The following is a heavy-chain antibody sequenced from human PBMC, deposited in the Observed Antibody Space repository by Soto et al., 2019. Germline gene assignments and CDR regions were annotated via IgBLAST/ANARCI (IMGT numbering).Heavy chain of an antibody. J-gene: IGHJ4*02. CDR3: ARVPLTTAPPPLTDY. CDR2: IILILGIA. V-gene: IGHV1-69*02. Sequence: QVQLVQSGAEVKKPGSSVKVSCKASGGTFSSYTISWVRQAPGQGLEWMGRIILILGIANYAQKFQGRVTITADKSTSTAYMELSSLRSEATSVYYCARVPLTTAPPPLTDYWGQGTLLTVSS. D-gene: IGHD4-4*01. CDR1: GGTFSSYT.